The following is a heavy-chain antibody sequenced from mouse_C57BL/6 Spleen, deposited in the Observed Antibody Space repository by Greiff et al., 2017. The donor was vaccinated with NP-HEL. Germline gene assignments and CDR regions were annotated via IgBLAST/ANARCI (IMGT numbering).Heavy chain of an antibody. J-gene: IGHJ4*01. CDR2: IYPRSGNT. D-gene: IGHD1-3*01. V-gene: IGHV1-81*01. CDR3: ARSGDNLGDYAMDY. Sequence: QVQLQQSGAELARPGASVKLSCKASGYTFTSYGISWVKQRPGQGLEWIGEIYPRSGNTYYNEKFKGKATLTADKSSSTAYMELRSLTSEDSAVYFGARSGDNLGDYAMDYWGQGTSVTVSS. CDR1: GYTFTSYG.